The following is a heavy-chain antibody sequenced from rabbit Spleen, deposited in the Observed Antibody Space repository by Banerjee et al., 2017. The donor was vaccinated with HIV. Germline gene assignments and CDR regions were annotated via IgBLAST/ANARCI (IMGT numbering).Heavy chain of an antibody. CDR1: GFSFSSSYW. J-gene: IGHJ6*01. CDR3: ARSYTGDGYAFNL. Sequence: QEQLVESGGGLVQPEGSLTLTCTASGFSFSSSYWICWVRQAPGKGLEWIGCIYSSAGSSYYATWAKGRLTSSKTSSTTVTLQMTSLTVADTATYFCARSYTGDGYAFNLWGQGTLVTVS. CDR2: IYSSAGSS. D-gene: IGHD6-1*01. V-gene: IGHV1S45*01.